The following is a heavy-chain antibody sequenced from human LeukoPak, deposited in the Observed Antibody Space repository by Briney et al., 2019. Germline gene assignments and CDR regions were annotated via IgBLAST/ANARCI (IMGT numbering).Heavy chain of an antibody. D-gene: IGHD6-13*01. CDR3: ARHSRAAAGRGGNNWFDP. CDR1: GGSISSSSYY. J-gene: IGHJ5*02. Sequence: PSETLSLTCTVSGGSISSSSYYWGWIRQPPGKGLEWIGSIYYSGSTYYNPSLKSRVTISVDTSKNQFSLKLSSVTAADTAVYYCARHSRAAAGRGGNNWFDPWGQGTLVTVSS. V-gene: IGHV4-39*01. CDR2: IYYSGST.